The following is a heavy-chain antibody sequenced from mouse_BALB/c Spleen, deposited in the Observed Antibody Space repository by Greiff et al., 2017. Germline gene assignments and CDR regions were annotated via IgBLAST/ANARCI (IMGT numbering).Heavy chain of an antibody. CDR1: GFTFSSYA. J-gene: IGHJ1*01. CDR3: ARGETYYGSSFPGYFDV. V-gene: IGHV5-6-5*01. Sequence: EVKLVESGGGLVKPGGSLKLSCAASGFTFSSYAMSWVRQTPEKRLEWVASISSGGSTYYPDSVKGRFTISRDNARNILYLQMSSLRSEDTAMYYCARGETYYGSSFPGYFDVWGAGTTVTVSS. D-gene: IGHD1-1*01. CDR2: ISSGGST.